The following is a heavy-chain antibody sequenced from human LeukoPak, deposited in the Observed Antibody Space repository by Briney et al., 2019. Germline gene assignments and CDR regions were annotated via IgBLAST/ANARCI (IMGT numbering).Heavy chain of an antibody. D-gene: IGHD6-13*01. J-gene: IGHJ4*02. CDR2: INHSGST. Sequence: PETLSLTCAVYGGSFSGYYWSWIRQPPGKGLEWIGEINHSGSTNYNPSLKSRVTISVDTSKNQFSLKLSSVTAADTAVYYCAAFRIAAAGTLGRLDYWGQGTLVTVSS. CDR3: AAFRIAAAGTLGRLDY. CDR1: GGSFSGYY. V-gene: IGHV4-34*01.